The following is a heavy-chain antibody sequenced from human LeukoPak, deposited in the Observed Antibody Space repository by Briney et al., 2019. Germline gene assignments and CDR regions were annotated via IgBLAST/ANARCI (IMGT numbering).Heavy chain of an antibody. CDR3: AREPPPFDYGDYADAFDI. CDR2: IYYSGST. J-gene: IGHJ3*02. V-gene: IGHV4-59*01. Sequence: SETLSLTCTVSGGSISSYYWSWIRQPPGKGLEWNGYIYYSGSTTNNPSLKSRVTISVDTTKNQFSLKLSSVAAADTAVYYCAREPPPFDYGDYADAFDIWGQGTMVTVSS. D-gene: IGHD4-17*01. CDR1: GGSISSYY.